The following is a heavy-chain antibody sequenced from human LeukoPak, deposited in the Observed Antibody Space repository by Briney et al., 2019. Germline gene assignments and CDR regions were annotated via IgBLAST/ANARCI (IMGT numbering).Heavy chain of an antibody. J-gene: IGHJ4*02. V-gene: IGHV3-23*01. Sequence: GGSLRLSCAASGFRFSTYDMSWVRRAPGKGLEWVSVISVSADSTYYADSVKGRFTISRDNSKNTLSLHMNSLRAEDTAVYYCAKGAWLDYWGQGTLVTVSS. D-gene: IGHD6-19*01. CDR2: ISVSADST. CDR1: GFRFSTYD. CDR3: AKGAWLDY.